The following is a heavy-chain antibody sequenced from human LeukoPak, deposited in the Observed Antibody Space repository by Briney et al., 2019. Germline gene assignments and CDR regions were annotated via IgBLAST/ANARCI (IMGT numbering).Heavy chain of an antibody. CDR3: AKEEPAGGYYDSSGDY. CDR1: GFTFSSYA. J-gene: IGHJ4*02. D-gene: IGHD3-22*01. Sequence: GGSLRLSCAASGFTFSSYAMSWVRQAPGKGLEWVSAISGSGGSTYYADSVKGRFTISRDNSKNTLYLQMNSLRAEDTAAYYCAKEEPAGGYYDSSGDYWGQGTLVTVSS. V-gene: IGHV3-23*01. CDR2: ISGSGGST.